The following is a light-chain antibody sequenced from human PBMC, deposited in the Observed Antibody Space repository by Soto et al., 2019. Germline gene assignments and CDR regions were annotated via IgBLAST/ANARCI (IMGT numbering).Light chain of an antibody. Sequence: QSALTQPASVSGSPGQSITISCTGTSSDVGGYNYVSWYQHHPGKAPKLIIYEVNNRPSGVSDRFSGSKSGNTASLTISGLQAEDEADYYCSSYTSSSTLGVFGTGTKLTVL. V-gene: IGLV2-14*01. J-gene: IGLJ1*01. CDR3: SSYTSSSTLGV. CDR1: SSDVGGYNY. CDR2: EVN.